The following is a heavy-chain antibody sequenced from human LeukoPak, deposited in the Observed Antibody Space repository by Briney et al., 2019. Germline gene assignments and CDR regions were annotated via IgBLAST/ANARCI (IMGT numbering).Heavy chain of an antibody. Sequence: PGGSLRLSCEASGFTFSSYAMSWVRQAPGKGLEWVSAISGSGGSTYYADSVKGRFTISRDNSKNTLYLQMNSLRAEDTAVYYCAKTAYYDFWSGSDYWGQGTLVTVSS. CDR1: GFTFSSYA. CDR3: AKTAYYDFWSGSDY. D-gene: IGHD3-3*01. J-gene: IGHJ4*02. CDR2: ISGSGGST. V-gene: IGHV3-23*01.